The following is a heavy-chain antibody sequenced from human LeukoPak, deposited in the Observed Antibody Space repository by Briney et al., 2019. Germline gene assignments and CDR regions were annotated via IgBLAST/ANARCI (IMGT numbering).Heavy chain of an antibody. CDR3: ARVGVVHYGMDV. CDR1: GGSISSGGYY. Sequence: KTSETLSLTCTVSGGSISSGGYYWSWIRQHPGKGLEWIGYIYYSGSTHYNPSLKSRVTISVDTSKNQFSLKLSSVTAADTAVYYCARVGVVHYGMDVWGQGTTVTVSS. D-gene: IGHD3-10*01. CDR2: IYYSGST. V-gene: IGHV4-31*03. J-gene: IGHJ6*02.